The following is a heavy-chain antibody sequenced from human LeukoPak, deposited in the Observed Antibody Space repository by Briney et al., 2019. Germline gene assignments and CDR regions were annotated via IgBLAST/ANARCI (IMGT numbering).Heavy chain of an antibody. V-gene: IGHV4-39*07. CDR1: GGSISSSSYY. Sequence: PSETLSLTCTVSGGSISSSSYYWGWIRQPPGKGLEWIGSIYYSGSTNYNPSLKSRVTISVDTSKNQFSLKLSSVTAADTAVYYCARNIEWDGAFDIWGQGTMVTVSS. D-gene: IGHD1-26*01. CDR2: IYYSGST. CDR3: ARNIEWDGAFDI. J-gene: IGHJ3*02.